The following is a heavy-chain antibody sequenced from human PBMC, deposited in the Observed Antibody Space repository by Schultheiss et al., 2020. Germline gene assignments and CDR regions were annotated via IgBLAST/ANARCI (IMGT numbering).Heavy chain of an antibody. D-gene: IGHD1-7*01. V-gene: IGHV3-30*03. CDR2: ISYDGSNK. CDR3: ARGKDNWNYVNVFDY. Sequence: GASLRLSCAASGFTFSSYGMHWVRQAPGKGLEWVAVISYDGSNKYYADSVKGRFTISRDNARNSLFLQMNTLRAEDTALYYCARGKDNWNYVNVFDYWGQGTLVTVSS. J-gene: IGHJ4*02. CDR1: GFTFSSYG.